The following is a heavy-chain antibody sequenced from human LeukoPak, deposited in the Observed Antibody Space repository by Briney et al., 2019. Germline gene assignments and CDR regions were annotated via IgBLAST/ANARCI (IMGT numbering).Heavy chain of an antibody. CDR1: GGSISSYY. D-gene: IGHD6-13*01. V-gene: IGHV4-59*12. CDR2: IYYSGST. CDR3: ASGHSSSWYGGYYYYGMDV. J-gene: IGHJ6*02. Sequence: SETLSLTCTVSGGSISSYYWSWIRQPPGKGLEWIGYIYYSGSTNYNPSLKSRVTISVDTSKNQFSLKLSSVTAADTAVYYCASGHSSSWYGGYYYYGMDVWGQGTTVTVSS.